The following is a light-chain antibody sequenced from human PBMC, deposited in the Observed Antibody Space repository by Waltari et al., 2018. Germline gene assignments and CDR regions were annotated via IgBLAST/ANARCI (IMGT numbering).Light chain of an antibody. CDR1: QGISSY. CDR2: AAS. J-gene: IGKJ4*01. CDR3: QQYYSYPLT. Sequence: ASTGDRVTITCRASQGISSYLAWYQQKPGKAPKLLIYAASTLQSGVPSRFSGSGSGTDFTLTISCLQSEDFATYYCQQYYSYPLTFGGGTKVEIK. V-gene: IGKV1-8*01.